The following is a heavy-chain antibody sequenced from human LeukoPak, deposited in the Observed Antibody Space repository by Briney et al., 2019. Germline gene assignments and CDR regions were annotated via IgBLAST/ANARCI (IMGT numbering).Heavy chain of an antibody. CDR3: ARAQVVPAAIGRRWFDP. V-gene: IGHV1-18*01. J-gene: IGHJ5*02. CDR1: GYTFTSNG. CDR2: ISAYNGNT. Sequence: ASVKVSCKASGYTFTSNGISWVREAPGQGLEWMGWISAYNGNTNYAQKLQGRVTMTTDTSTSTAYMELRSLRSDDTAVYYCARAQVVPAAIGRRWFDPWGQGTLVTVSS. D-gene: IGHD2-2*02.